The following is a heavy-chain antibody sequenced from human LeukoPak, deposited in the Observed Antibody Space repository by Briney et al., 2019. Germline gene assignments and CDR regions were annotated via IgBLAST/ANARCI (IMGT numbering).Heavy chain of an antibody. CDR1: DGSISSYY. Sequence: SETLSLTCTVSDGSISSYYWSWIRQPPGKGLEWIGNIYYSGSTNYNPSLKSRITISADTSTNQFSLKLSSVTAADTAVYHCTRNYDSSGYTTFGYWGRGTLVTVSS. CDR2: IYYSGST. J-gene: IGHJ4*02. D-gene: IGHD3-22*01. CDR3: TRNYDSSGYTTFGY. V-gene: IGHV4-59*01.